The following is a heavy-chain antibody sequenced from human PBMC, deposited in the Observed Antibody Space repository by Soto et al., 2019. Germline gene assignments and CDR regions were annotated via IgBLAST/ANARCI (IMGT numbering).Heavy chain of an antibody. CDR3: VRLPKIVSTNFYYYGLDV. Sequence: ESLKVSCEGCGHRFVNYCIVWVRQMPGKGLEWMGIIYPGDSNTKYSPSFQGQVTISADKSITTAYLQWRSLKASDTAMYYCVRLPKIVSTNFYYYGLDVWGQGTTVTVSS. CDR1: GHRFVNYC. CDR2: IYPGDSNT. D-gene: IGHD5-12*01. J-gene: IGHJ6*02. V-gene: IGHV5-51*01.